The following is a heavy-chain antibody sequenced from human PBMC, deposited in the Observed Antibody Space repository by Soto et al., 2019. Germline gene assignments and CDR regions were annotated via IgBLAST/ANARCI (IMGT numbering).Heavy chain of an antibody. CDR3: ARWSIAARSPADE. CDR1: GGSFSGYY. CDR2: INHSGST. Sequence: SETLSLTCAVYGGSFSGYYWSWIRQPPGKGLEWIGEINHSGSTNYNPSLKSRVTISVDTSKNQFSLKLSSVTAADTAVYYCARWSIAARSPADEWGQGTLVTVSS. J-gene: IGHJ4*02. V-gene: IGHV4-34*01. D-gene: IGHD6-6*01.